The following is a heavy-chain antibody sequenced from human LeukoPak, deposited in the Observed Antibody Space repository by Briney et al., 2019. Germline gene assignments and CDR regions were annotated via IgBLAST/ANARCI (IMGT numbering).Heavy chain of an antibody. Sequence: SVKVSCKASGGTFSSYAISWVRQAPGQGLEWMGRIIPILGIANYAQKFQGRVTIAADKSTSTAYMELSSLRSEDTAVYYCARNCPHYFDYWGQEPWSPSPQ. D-gene: IGHD2-21*01. CDR2: IIPILGIA. V-gene: IGHV1-69*04. J-gene: IGHJ4*01. CDR1: GGTFSSYA. CDR3: ARNCPHYFDY.